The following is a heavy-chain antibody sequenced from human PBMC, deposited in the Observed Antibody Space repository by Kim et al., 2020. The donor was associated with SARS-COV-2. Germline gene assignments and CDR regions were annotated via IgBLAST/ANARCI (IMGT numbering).Heavy chain of an antibody. J-gene: IGHJ5*02. CDR2: GTA. D-gene: IGHD3-10*01. V-gene: IGHV1-69*01. CDR3: ARDGGWFDP. Sequence: GTANYAQKFQGRVTITADESTSTAYMELSSLRSENTAVYYCARDGGWFDPWGQGTLVTVSS.